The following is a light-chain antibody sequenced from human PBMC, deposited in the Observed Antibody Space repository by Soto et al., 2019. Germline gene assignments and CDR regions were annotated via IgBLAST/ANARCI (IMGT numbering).Light chain of an antibody. CDR3: SSYTSSSTDV. J-gene: IGLJ1*01. CDR1: SSDVGGYNC. CDR2: EVS. V-gene: IGLV2-14*01. Sequence: SVLTQPASVSGSPGQSISISCTGTSSDVGGYNCVSWYQQHPGKAPILMIYEVSNRPSGVSNRFSGSKSGNTASLTISGLQAEDEADYYCSSYTSSSTDVFGTGTKVTGL.